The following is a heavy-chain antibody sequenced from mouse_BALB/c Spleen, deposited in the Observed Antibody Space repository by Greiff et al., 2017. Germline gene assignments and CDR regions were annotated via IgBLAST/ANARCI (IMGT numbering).Heavy chain of an antibody. D-gene: IGHD2-4*01. CDR3: ARGGRLRPLWYFEG. CDR1: GFTFSDYY. CDR2: ISDGGSYT. Sequence: EVQGVESGGGLVKPGGSLKLSCAASGFTFSDYYMYWVRQTPEKRLEWVATISDGGSYTYYTDSVKGRFTISRDNAKNNLYLQMSSLKSEDTAMYYCARGGRLRPLWYFEGGGAGKTVTVAA. V-gene: IGHV5-4*02. J-gene: IGHJ1*01.